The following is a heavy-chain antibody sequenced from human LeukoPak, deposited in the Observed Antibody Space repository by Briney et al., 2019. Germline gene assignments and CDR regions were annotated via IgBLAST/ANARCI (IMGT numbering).Heavy chain of an antibody. CDR3: ARSPLQRLGFDP. D-gene: IGHD3-9*01. V-gene: IGHV4-38-2*02. J-gene: IGHJ5*02. CDR1: GYSISTGYY. Sequence: SETLSLTCTVSGYSISTGYYWGWIRQPPGKGLEWIGDFYHSGKTYYNPSLKSRVTISVDTSKNQFSLKLSSVTAADTAVYYCARSPLQRLGFDPWGQGTLVTVSS. CDR2: FYHSGKT.